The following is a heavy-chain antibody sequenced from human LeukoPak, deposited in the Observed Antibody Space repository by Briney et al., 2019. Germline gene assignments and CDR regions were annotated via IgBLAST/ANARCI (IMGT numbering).Heavy chain of an antibody. V-gene: IGHV1-69*01. CDR1: GGTFSSYA. D-gene: IGHD5-24*01. J-gene: IGHJ4*02. Sequence: GASVKVSCKASGGTFSSYAISWVRRAPGQGLEWMGGIIPIFGTANYAQKFQGRVTITADESTSTAYMELSSLRSEDTAVYYCARDGDGYNSGLDYWGQGTLVTVSS. CDR2: IIPIFGTA. CDR3: ARDGDGYNSGLDY.